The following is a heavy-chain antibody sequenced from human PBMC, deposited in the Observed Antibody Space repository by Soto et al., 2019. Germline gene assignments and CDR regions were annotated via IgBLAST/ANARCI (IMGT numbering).Heavy chain of an antibody. D-gene: IGHD6-19*01. CDR1: GYTFTSYA. V-gene: IGHV1-3*01. Sequence: ASVKVSCKASGYTFTSYAMHWVRQAPGQRLEWMGWINAGNGNTKYSQKFQGRVTITRDTSASTAYMELSSLRSEDTAVYYCASPRIAAAGIGGSYSGGWYGGYGYWGQGTLVTVSS. CDR2: INAGNGNT. CDR3: ASPRIAAAGIGGSYSGGWYGGYGY. J-gene: IGHJ4*02.